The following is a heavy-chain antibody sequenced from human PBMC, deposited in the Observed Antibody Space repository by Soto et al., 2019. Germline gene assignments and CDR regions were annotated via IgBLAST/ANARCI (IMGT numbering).Heavy chain of an antibody. CDR3: ARDGQYRTDGFDI. V-gene: IGHV3-23*01. CDR1: GFTYSSHG. J-gene: IGHJ3*02. D-gene: IGHD5-12*01. CDR2: LSRGGGST. Sequence: EAQLLESGGELIQPGGSLRLSCAASGFTYSSHGMSWVRQAPGKGLEWIAGLSRGGGSTYYADSVKGRFTISRDNSKNTLDLIMNSLRVEDTALYYCARDGQYRTDGFDIWGQGTMVTVCS.